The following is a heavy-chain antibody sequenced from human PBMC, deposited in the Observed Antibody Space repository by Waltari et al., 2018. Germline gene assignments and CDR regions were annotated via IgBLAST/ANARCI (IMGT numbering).Heavy chain of an antibody. Sequence: QVQLQESGPGLVKPLETLSLTCSVSGGSIRRYYWSWIRQPAGKGLEWIGHIFTSGITKYNPSLKSRVTMSVDTSKNQFSLKLTSVTAADTAVYYCARESGDYSPFDNWGQGPLVTVSS. J-gene: IGHJ4*02. CDR1: GGSIRRYY. CDR3: ARESGDYSPFDN. V-gene: IGHV4-4*07. CDR2: IFTSGIT. D-gene: IGHD4-17*01.